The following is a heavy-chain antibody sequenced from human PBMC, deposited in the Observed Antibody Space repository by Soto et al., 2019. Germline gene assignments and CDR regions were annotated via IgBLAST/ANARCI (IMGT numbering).Heavy chain of an antibody. CDR2: IYHSGST. CDR3: ARGTFAYYYGSGSPYNWFDP. CDR1: GGSISSSNW. D-gene: IGHD3-10*01. V-gene: IGHV4-4*02. J-gene: IGHJ5*02. Sequence: PSETLSLTCAVSGGSISSSNWWSCVRQPPGKGLEWIGEIYHSGSTNYNPSLKSRVTISVDKSKNQFSLKLSSVTAADTAVYYCARGTFAYYYGSGSPYNWFDPWGQGTLVTVSS.